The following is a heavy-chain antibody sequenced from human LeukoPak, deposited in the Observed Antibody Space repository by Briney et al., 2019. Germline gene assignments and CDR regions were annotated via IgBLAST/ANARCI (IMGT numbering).Heavy chain of an antibody. CDR1: GYTFTDYY. CDR3: ARDCSSTTCYLHYFDY. CDR2: INPSGGTT. Sequence: GASVKVSCKTSGYTFTDYYMHWVRQAPGQGLEWMGIINPSGGTTSYAQKFQGRVTMTRDTSTSTVYMELSSLRSEDTAVYYCARDCSSTTCYLHYFDYWGQGTLVTVSS. D-gene: IGHD2-2*01. V-gene: IGHV1-46*01. J-gene: IGHJ4*02.